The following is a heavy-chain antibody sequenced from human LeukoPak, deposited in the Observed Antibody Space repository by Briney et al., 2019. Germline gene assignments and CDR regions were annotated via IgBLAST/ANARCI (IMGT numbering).Heavy chain of an antibody. J-gene: IGHJ4*02. Sequence: SVKVSCKASGGTFSSYAISWVRQAPGQGLEWMGGIIPIFGTANYAQKFQGRVTITADESTSTAYMELSSLRSEDTAVYYCARGPHGRIYDILTGFDYWGQGTLVTVSS. CDR1: GGTFSSYA. D-gene: IGHD3-9*01. CDR2: IIPIFGTA. CDR3: ARGPHGRIYDILTGFDY. V-gene: IGHV1-69*13.